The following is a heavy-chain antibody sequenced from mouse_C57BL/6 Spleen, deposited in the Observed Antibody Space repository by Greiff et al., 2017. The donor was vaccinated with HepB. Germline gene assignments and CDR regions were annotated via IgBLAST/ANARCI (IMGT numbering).Heavy chain of an antibody. V-gene: IGHV1-82*01. D-gene: IGHD2-4*01. J-gene: IGHJ4*01. CDR3: ARRGDDYGLYAMDY. CDR1: GYAFSSSW. Sequence: QVQLQQSGPELVKPGASVTISCKASGYAFSSSWMNWVKQRPGKGLEWIGRIYPGDGDTNYNGKFKGKATLTADKSSSTAYMQLSSLTSEDSAVYFCARRGDDYGLYAMDYWGRGTAVTVSS. CDR2: IYPGDGDT.